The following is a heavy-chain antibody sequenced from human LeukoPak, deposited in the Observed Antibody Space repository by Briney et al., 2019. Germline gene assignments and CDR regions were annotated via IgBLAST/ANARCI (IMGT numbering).Heavy chain of an antibody. CDR1: GFTFSSYG. CDR2: ISSTSRTI. CDR3: ARDPLRWLQNNYYYYYMDV. V-gene: IGHV3-48*02. D-gene: IGHD5-24*01. J-gene: IGHJ6*03. Sequence: GGSLRLSCATSGFTFSSYGMNCVRQAPGEWMEWVSYISSTSRTIYDADSVKGRFTISRDNAKNSLYLQMNSLRDEDTAVYYCARDPLRWLQNNYYYYYMDVWGKGTTVTVSS.